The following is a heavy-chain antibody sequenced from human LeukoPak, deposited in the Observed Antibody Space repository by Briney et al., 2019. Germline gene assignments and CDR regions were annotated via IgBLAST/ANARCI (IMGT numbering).Heavy chain of an antibody. V-gene: IGHV3-9*01. CDR3: ARDIIVVVPAANYYYYYYYGMDV. Sequence: PGGSLRLSCAASGFTFDDYAMHWVRQAPGKGLEWVSGISWNSGSIGYADSVKGRFTISRDNAKNSLYLQMNSLRAEDTAVYYCARDIIVVVPAANYYYYYYYGMDVWGQGTTVTVSS. J-gene: IGHJ6*02. D-gene: IGHD2-2*01. CDR1: GFTFDDYA. CDR2: ISWNSGSI.